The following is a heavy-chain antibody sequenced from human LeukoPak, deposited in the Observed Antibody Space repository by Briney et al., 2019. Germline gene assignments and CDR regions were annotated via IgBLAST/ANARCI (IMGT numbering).Heavy chain of an antibody. V-gene: IGHV3-74*01. CDR2: INSDGSST. CDR3: ARVQGSSSSWYDAFDI. Sequence: GGSLRLSCAASGFTFSSYWMHWVRQAPGKGLVWVSRINSDGSSTSYADSVKGRLTISRDNAKNTLYLQMNSLRAEDTAVYYCARVQGSSSSWYDAFDIWGQGTMVTVSS. CDR1: GFTFSSYW. J-gene: IGHJ3*02. D-gene: IGHD6-13*01.